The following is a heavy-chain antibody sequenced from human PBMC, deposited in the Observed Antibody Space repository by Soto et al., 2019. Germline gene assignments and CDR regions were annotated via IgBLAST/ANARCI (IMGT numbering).Heavy chain of an antibody. Sequence: EVQLLESGGGLVQPGRSLRLSCAASGFTFSNYAMSWVRQAPGQGRDWVSAISGSGGTTYYADSVKGRFTTSRDNSTNTLCLQMTGERAEDSSVYYCAKSLVETGSNSDSRWSFPYGGQGTLVTVSS. V-gene: IGHV3-23*01. CDR2: ISGSGGTT. D-gene: IGHD6-13*01. J-gene: IGHJ4*02. CDR1: GFTFSNYA. CDR3: AKSLVETGSNSDSRWSFPY.